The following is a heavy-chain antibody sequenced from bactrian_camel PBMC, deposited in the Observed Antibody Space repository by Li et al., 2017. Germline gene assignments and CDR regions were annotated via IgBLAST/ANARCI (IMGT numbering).Heavy chain of an antibody. CDR1: GYRHSSGVC. D-gene: IGHD3*01. V-gene: IGHV3S1*01. J-gene: IGHJ4*01. CDR3: AAGVSEANKRRWGREAY. CDR2: IDRDGQI. Sequence: QVQLVESGGGSVQAGGSLRLSCTASGYRHSSGVCAGWFRQAPGKGREGVAAIDRDGQIVYADSVKGRFTISKDNAKDVLYLQMSSLKHEDTAMYYCAAGVSEANKRRWGREAYWGQGTQVTVS.